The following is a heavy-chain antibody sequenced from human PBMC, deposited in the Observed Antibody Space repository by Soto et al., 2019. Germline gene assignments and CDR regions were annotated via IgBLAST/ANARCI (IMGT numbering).Heavy chain of an antibody. D-gene: IGHD1-1*01. CDR3: AREPATAKPEGVDF. CDR2: INPNSGGT. J-gene: IGHJ4*02. CDR1: GYTFGDYY. Sequence: SAEVSCKASGYTFGDYYIHWVQHDPGQGLEWMGWINPNSGGTKYAPKFQGGVTMTRDTSITTAYMELSRLRSGDTAVYYCAREPATAKPEGVDFWGQGTLVTVSS. V-gene: IGHV1-2*02.